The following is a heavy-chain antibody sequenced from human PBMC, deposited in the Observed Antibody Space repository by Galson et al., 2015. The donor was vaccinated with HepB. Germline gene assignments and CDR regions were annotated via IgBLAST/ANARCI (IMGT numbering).Heavy chain of an antibody. D-gene: IGHD6-19*01. CDR1: GGTFSSYA. CDR3: ASGGAYSSGWYVLFSR. J-gene: IGHJ4*02. CDR2: IIPIFGTA. V-gene: IGHV1-69*13. Sequence: SVKVSCKASGGTFSSYAISWVRQAPGQGLEWMGGIIPIFGTANYAQKFQGRVTITADESTSTAYMELSSLRSEDTAVYYCASGGAYSSGWYVLFSRWGQGTLVTVSS.